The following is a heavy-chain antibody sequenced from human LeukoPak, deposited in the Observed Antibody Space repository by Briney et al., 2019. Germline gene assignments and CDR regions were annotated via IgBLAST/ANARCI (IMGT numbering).Heavy chain of an antibody. CDR3: ARRSKNGYFLDS. D-gene: IGHD6-25*01. J-gene: IGHJ4*02. CDR2: MYYSGAT. Sequence: SETLSLTCTVSGGSITSYYWSWIRQPPGKGLEWIGYMYYSGATTYNPSLKSRVTISVDTSRSQFSLNLSSVTAADTAVYSCARRSKNGYFLDSWGQGILVTVSS. CDR1: GGSITSYY. V-gene: IGHV4-59*08.